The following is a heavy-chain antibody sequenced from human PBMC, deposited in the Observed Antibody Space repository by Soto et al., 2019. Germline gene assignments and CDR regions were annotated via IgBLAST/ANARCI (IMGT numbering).Heavy chain of an antibody. CDR2: ISTNSRYI. D-gene: IGHD3-16*01. V-gene: IGHV3-21*01. J-gene: IGHJ4*02. CDR1: GFTFTTYS. Sequence: GGSLRLSCAASGFTFTTYSMNWVRQTPGKGLEWVSSISTNSRYIYYADSVKGRFTISRDNAKNSLYLQMNSLRAEDTALYYCASAPGGGQDYSDYWGQGTLVTVSS. CDR3: ASAPGGGQDYSDY.